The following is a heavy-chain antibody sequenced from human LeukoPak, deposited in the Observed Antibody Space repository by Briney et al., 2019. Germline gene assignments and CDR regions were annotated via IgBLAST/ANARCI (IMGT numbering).Heavy chain of an antibody. CDR3: AKEYIYGDLYFDY. CDR2: ISGSGGST. D-gene: IGHD4-17*01. CDR1: GFTISSNA. Sequence: PGGSLRLTCAASGFTISSNAMSWVRQAPGKGQEWASAISGSGGSTYYADSVKGRFTISIDNSKNTLYLQMNSLRAEDTAVYYCAKEYIYGDLYFDYWGQGTLVTVSS. J-gene: IGHJ4*02. V-gene: IGHV3-23*01.